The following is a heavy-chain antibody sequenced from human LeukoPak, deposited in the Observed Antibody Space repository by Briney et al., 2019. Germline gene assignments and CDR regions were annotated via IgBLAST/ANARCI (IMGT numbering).Heavy chain of an antibody. J-gene: IGHJ5*02. CDR2: ISAYNGNT. D-gene: IGHD1-7*01. CDR3: ARDSAITGTGNWFDP. Sequence: GASVKVSCKASGYTFTSYGISWVRQAPGQGLGWVGWISAYNGNTNYAQKLQGRVTMTTDTSTSTAYMELRSLRSDDTAVYYCARDSAITGTGNWFDPWGQGTLVTVSS. V-gene: IGHV1-18*01. CDR1: GYTFTSYG.